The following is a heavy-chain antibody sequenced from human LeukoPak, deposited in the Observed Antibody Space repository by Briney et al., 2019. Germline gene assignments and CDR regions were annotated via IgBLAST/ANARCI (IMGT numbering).Heavy chain of an antibody. J-gene: IGHJ2*01. Sequence: SETLSLTCTVSGGSISSGSYYWSWIRQPAGKGLEWIGRIYTSGSTNYNPSLKSRVTISVDTSKNQFSLKLSSVTAADTAVYYCVRSLTIFGVGSWYFDLWGRGTLVTVSS. CDR1: GGSISSGSYY. CDR2: IYTSGST. D-gene: IGHD3-3*01. V-gene: IGHV4-61*02. CDR3: VRSLTIFGVGSWYFDL.